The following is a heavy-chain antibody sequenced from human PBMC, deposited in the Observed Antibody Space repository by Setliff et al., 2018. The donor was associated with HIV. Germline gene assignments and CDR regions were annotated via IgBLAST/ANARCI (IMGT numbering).Heavy chain of an antibody. CDR3: ARPTNIDTLYYGKQTFYMYYYGLDV. CDR2: ILDKANGYAT. J-gene: IGHJ6*02. CDR1: GFTFSSSP. V-gene: IGHV3-73*01. D-gene: IGHD1-26*01. Sequence: RESMTLSCAASGFTFSSSPLHWVRQASGKGLEWVGPILDKANGYATTYAASVKGRFTMSRDNAKNSLYWQMNSLRADDTAVYFCARPTNIDTLYYGKQTFYMYYYGLDVWGQGTTVTVSS.